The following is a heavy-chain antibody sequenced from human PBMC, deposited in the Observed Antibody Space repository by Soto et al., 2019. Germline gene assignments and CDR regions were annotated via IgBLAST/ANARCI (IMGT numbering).Heavy chain of an antibody. CDR2: ISSSSSYI. J-gene: IGHJ6*02. CDR1: GFTFSSYS. D-gene: IGHD6-25*01. CDR3: ARDRGGYSDYYYGMDV. V-gene: IGHV3-21*01. Sequence: ESGGGLVKPGGSLRLSCAASGFTFSSYSMNWVRQAPGKGLEWVSSISSSSSYIYYADSVKGRFTISRVNAKNSLYLQMNSLRAEDTAVYYCARDRGGYSDYYYGMDVWGQGTTVTVSS.